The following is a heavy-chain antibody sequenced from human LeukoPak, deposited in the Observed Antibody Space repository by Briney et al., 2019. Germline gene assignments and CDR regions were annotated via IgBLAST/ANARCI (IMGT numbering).Heavy chain of an antibody. CDR1: GFIFSSYA. J-gene: IGHJ4*02. V-gene: IGHV3-23*01. D-gene: IGHD4-17*01. CDR2: ICYNGGCT. Sequence: GGSLRLSCAASGFIFSSYAMSWVRQAPGKGLQWVSAICYNGGCTYYADSVKGRFTISRDNSKNTLYLQMSGLRAEDTAIYYCAKPPTTVTTRGFDYWGQGTLVTVSP. CDR3: AKPPTTVTTRGFDY.